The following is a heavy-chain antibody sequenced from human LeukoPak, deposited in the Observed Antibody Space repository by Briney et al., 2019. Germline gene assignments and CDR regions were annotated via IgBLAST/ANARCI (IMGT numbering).Heavy chain of an antibody. D-gene: IGHD3-16*02. CDR2: IRYDGSNK. Sequence: GGSLRLSCAASGFTFSNYGMHWVRQAPGKGLEWVAFIRYDGSNKYYADSVTGRFTISRDNSKNTLYLQMNSLRVEDTSVYYCTKDYGSHYDYVWGSYRHPLDYWGQGTLVTVSS. J-gene: IGHJ4*02. CDR1: GFTFSNYG. CDR3: TKDYGSHYDYVWGSYRHPLDY. V-gene: IGHV3-30*02.